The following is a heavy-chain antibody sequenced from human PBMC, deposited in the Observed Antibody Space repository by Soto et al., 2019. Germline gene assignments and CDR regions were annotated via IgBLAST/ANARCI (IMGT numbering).Heavy chain of an antibody. Sequence: SETLSLTCTVSGGSISSYYWSWIRQPPGKGLEWIGYIYYSGSTNYNPSLKSRVTISVDTSKNQFSLKLSSVTAADTAVYYCAMAEIYYYYMDVWGKGTTVTVSS. J-gene: IGHJ6*03. CDR2: IYYSGST. CDR1: GGSISSYY. V-gene: IGHV4-59*01. CDR3: AMAEIYYYYMDV.